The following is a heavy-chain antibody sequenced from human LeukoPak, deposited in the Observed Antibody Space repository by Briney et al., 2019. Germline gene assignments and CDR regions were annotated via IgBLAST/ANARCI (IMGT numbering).Heavy chain of an antibody. CDR2: ISSSSSYI. Sequence: PSGTLCLPCTVSGGPIRNYYLTWVRQPPGKGLEWVSSISSSSSYIYYADSVKGRFTISRDNAKNSLYLQMNSLRAEDTAVYYCARDAAWFDPWGQGTLVTVSS. CDR3: ARDAAWFDP. V-gene: IGHV3-21*01. J-gene: IGHJ5*02. CDR1: GGPIRNYY. D-gene: IGHD6-25*01.